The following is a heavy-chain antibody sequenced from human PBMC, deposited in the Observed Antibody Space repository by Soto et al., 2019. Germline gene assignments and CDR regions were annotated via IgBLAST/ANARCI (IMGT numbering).Heavy chain of an antibody. CDR1: GYTFTSYD. Sequence: QVQLVQSGAEVKKPGASVKVSCKASGYTFTSYDINWVRQATGQGLEWMGWMNPNSGNTGYAQKFQGRVTMTRNTSISTAYMELSSLRSEDTAVYYCAREKSLWFGESLDYYYMDVWGKGTTVTVSS. V-gene: IGHV1-8*01. CDR3: AREKSLWFGESLDYYYMDV. J-gene: IGHJ6*03. CDR2: MNPNSGNT. D-gene: IGHD3-10*01.